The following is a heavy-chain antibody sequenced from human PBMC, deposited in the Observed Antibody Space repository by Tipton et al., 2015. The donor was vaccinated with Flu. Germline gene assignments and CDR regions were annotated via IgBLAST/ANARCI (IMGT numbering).Heavy chain of an antibody. V-gene: IGHV4-38-2*01. J-gene: IGHJ2*01. D-gene: IGHD5-12*01. CDR2: IYQSGAT. Sequence: TLSLTCAVSGYSISSGYYWGWIRQPPGKGLEWIGTIYQSGATYYNPSLNSRVTISVDTSKNQFSLKLSSLTAADTAVYYCARQGLGYSDRYFDLWGRGTLVTVSS. CDR3: ARQGLGYSDRYFDL. CDR1: GYSISSGYY.